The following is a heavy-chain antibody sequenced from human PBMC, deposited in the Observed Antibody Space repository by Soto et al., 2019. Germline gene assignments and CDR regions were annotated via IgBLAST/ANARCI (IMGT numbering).Heavy chain of an antibody. CDR2: ISFDGNKR. J-gene: IGHJ1*01. CDR3: AKDVDRLGELWGYFQS. D-gene: IGHD3-16*01. Sequence: GGSLRLSCGASGFTFGIYAMHWVRQAPGKGLEWMAVISFDGNKRHFADSVRGRFTISRDNFKNTLYLDMNYLRPEDTALYFCAKDVDRLGELWGYFQSWGQGTMVTVSS. V-gene: IGHV3-30-3*01. CDR1: GFTFGIYA.